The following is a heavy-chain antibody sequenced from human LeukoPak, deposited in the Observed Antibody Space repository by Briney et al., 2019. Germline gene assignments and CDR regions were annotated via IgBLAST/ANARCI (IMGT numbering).Heavy chain of an antibody. D-gene: IGHD3-10*01. V-gene: IGHV1-3*01. CDR1: GYTFTSYA. J-gene: IGHJ1*01. CDR2: INAGNGNT. CDR3: AREKWGVGFQH. Sequence: ASVKVSCKASGYTFTSYAMHWVRQAPGQRLEWMGWINAGNGNTKYSQKFQGSVTITRDTSASTAYMELSSLRSEDTAVYYCAREKWGVGFQHWGQGTLVTVSS.